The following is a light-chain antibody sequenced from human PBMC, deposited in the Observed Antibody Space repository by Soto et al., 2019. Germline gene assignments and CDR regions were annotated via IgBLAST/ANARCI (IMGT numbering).Light chain of an antibody. CDR1: SSDVGSYNL. CDR3: CSYAGRDVV. CDR2: EGS. Sequence: QSALTQPASVSGSPGQSITISCTGTSSDVGSYNLVSWYQQHPGKAPKLMIYEGSKRPSGVSNRFSGSKSGNTASLTISGLQAEDEADYYCCSYAGRDVVFGGGTKLPVL. V-gene: IGLV2-23*01. J-gene: IGLJ2*01.